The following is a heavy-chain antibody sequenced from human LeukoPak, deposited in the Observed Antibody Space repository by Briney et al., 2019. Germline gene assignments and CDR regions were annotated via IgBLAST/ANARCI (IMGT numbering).Heavy chain of an antibody. CDR2: IKEDGSAK. V-gene: IGHV3-7*01. CDR3: ARDQNFQH. Sequence: GGSLRLSCAASGFTFNIYWMSWVRQASGKGPEWVANIKEDGSAKYYVDSVKGRFTISRDNTKNSLYLQMNSLRVEDTAVYYCARDQNFQHWGQGTLVTVSS. J-gene: IGHJ1*01. CDR1: GFTFNIYW.